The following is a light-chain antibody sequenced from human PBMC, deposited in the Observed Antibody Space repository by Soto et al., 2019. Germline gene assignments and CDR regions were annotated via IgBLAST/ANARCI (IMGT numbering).Light chain of an antibody. CDR2: DAS. CDR3: QHYNDYPVT. V-gene: IGKV1-5*01. J-gene: IGKJ4*01. Sequence: DIQMTQSPSTLSAFAGDRVTVTCRASQGISGQLAWYQQRPGKAPKLLITDASNLNAGVPSRFSGSGSGTEFTLTISSLQPDDIATYYCQHYNDYPVTLGGGTKVDIK. CDR1: QGISGQ.